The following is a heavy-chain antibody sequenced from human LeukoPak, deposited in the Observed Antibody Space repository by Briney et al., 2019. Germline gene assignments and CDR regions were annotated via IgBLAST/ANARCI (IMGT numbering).Heavy chain of an antibody. J-gene: IGHJ1*01. CDR2: INPKSGDT. Sequence: GASVRVSCKTSGYTFTDYYIHWVRQAPGQGLEWMGWINPKSGDTKFPQKFQGRVTMTRDTSISTAYMDLSRLRSDDTAVYYCARDWGSGWYLYFQHWGQGTLVTVSS. D-gene: IGHD6-19*01. CDR1: GYTFTDYY. V-gene: IGHV1-2*02. CDR3: ARDWGSGWYLYFQH.